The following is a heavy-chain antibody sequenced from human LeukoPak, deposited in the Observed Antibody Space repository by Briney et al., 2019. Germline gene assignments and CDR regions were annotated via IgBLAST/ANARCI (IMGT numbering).Heavy chain of an antibody. Sequence: SETLSLTCTVSGSFISDGYYWGWIRQSPGKGLEWIGSIYDDGGTYYNPSLKSRATISVDTSKNQFSLKLSSVTAADTAVYYCARARDYGAPPDYWGQGTLVTVSS. CDR1: GSFISDGYY. CDR2: IYDDGGT. V-gene: IGHV4-38-2*02. J-gene: IGHJ4*02. CDR3: ARARDYGAPPDY. D-gene: IGHD4-17*01.